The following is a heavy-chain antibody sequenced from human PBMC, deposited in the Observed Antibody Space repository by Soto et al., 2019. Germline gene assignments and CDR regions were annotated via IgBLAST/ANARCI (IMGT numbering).Heavy chain of an antibody. CDR3: ARLYWSYYASSGYLDQ. CDR1: NGSISNGDYY. J-gene: IGHJ4*01. Sequence: TLSLTCTVSNGSISNGDYYWIWVRQSQGKGLESIGYIYFTGTTYYNPSLQSRLSISVDRSKNQMSLRLTSVTAADTAVYYCARLYWSYYASSGYLDQWGHGTLVTVSS. CDR2: IYFTGTT. V-gene: IGHV4-30-4*01. D-gene: IGHD3-22*01.